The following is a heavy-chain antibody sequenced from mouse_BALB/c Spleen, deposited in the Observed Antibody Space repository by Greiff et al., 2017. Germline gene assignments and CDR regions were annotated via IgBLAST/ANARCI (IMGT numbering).Heavy chain of an antibody. CDR3: NAWATATLAY. D-gene: IGHD1-2*01. J-gene: IGHJ3*01. V-gene: IGHV14-4*02. Sequence: VQLQQSGAELVRSGASVKLSCTASGFNIKDYYMHWVKQRPEQGLEWIGWIDPENGDTEYAPKFQGKATMTADTSSNTAYLQLSSLTSEDTAVYYCNAWATATLAYWGQGTLVTVSA. CDR2: IDPENGDT. CDR1: GFNIKDYY.